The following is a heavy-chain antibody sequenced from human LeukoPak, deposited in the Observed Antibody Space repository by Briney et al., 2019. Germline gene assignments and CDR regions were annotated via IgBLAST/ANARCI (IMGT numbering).Heavy chain of an antibody. CDR3: ARRRYYDSTGYLD. D-gene: IGHD3-22*01. Sequence: KSSETLSLXCSVSGGYISSSSYYWGWIRQPPGKGLEWIGDIYYTGRTYYNSSLKSRLTVSIDTSKNQFSLKLASLTAADTGVYYCARRRYYDSTGYLDWGQGTRITVSS. CDR1: GGYISSSSYY. CDR2: IYYTGRT. J-gene: IGHJ1*01. V-gene: IGHV4-39*01.